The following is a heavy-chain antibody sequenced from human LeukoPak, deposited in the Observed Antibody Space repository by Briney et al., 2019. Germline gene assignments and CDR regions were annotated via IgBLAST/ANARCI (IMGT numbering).Heavy chain of an antibody. Sequence: GGSLRLSCAASGFTFHTYGMHWVRQAPGKGLEYVSGIGPDGGTTYYAKSVKGRFTISRDNYKNMVYLQMGSLTADDMAVYYCARGAQLTDYWGQGTLVAVSS. D-gene: IGHD6-13*01. CDR2: IGPDGGTT. CDR3: ARGAQLTDY. J-gene: IGHJ4*02. V-gene: IGHV3-64*01. CDR1: GFTFHTYG.